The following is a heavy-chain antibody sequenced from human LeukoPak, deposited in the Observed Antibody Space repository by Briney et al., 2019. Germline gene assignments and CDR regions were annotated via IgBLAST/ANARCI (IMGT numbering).Heavy chain of an antibody. D-gene: IGHD2-8*01. CDR3: ARGLGYCTNGVCSNFDY. CDR1: GFTFSSYG. V-gene: IGHV3-33*01. Sequence: GGSLRLSCAASGFTFSSYGMHCVRQAPGKGLGWVAVIWCDGSNKYYADSVKGRFTISRDNSKNTLYLQMNSLRAEDTAVYYCARGLGYCTNGVCSNFDYWGQGTLVTVS. CDR2: IWCDGSNK. J-gene: IGHJ4*02.